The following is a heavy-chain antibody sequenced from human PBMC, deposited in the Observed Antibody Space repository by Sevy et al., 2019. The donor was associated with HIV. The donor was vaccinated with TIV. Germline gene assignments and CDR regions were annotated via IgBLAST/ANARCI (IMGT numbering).Heavy chain of an antibody. CDR1: GFTFGDYY. J-gene: IGHJ3*01. CDR3: ARGAYDV. V-gene: IGHV3-11*06. Sequence: GGSLRLSCVGSGFTFGDYYISWIRQAPGKGLECVAYISSRSSFTNYTDSVRGRFTISRDNAKNEVFLQMNSLRAEDTRVYYCARGAYDVWGQGTTVTVSS. CDR2: ISSRSSFT.